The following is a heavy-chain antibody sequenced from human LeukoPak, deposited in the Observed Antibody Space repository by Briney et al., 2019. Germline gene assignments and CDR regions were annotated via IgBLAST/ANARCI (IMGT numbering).Heavy chain of an antibody. CDR3: ARDTYGKNYFDY. CDR1: GFTFSSYG. D-gene: IGHD3-10*01. J-gene: IGHJ4*02. Sequence: GGSLRLSCAASGFTFSSYGMHWVRQAPGKGLEWVSVIYRDGSTYYADSVKGRFTISRDNSKNTLYLQMNSLRAEDTAVYYCARDTYGKNYFDYWGRGTLVTVSS. V-gene: IGHV3-53*01. CDR2: IYRDGST.